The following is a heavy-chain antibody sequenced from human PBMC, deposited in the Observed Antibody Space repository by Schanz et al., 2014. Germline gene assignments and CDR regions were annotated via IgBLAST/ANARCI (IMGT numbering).Heavy chain of an antibody. V-gene: IGHV3-23*01. D-gene: IGHD3-10*01. J-gene: IGHJ3*02. CDR2: VSRSTPDI. CDR1: GFSFSSYA. Sequence: EVQLLESGGGLVEPGGSLRLSCAASGFSFSSYAMGWVRQARGKGLEWVSYVSRSTPDIYYADSVKGRFTMSRDNAKNTLYLQMNTLRAEDTAVYYCAKGRFGELSAFDIWGQGTMVTVSS. CDR3: AKGRFGELSAFDI.